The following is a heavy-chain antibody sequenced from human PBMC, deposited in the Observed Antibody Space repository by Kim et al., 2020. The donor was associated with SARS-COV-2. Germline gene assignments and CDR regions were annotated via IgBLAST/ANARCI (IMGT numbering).Heavy chain of an antibody. J-gene: IGHJ3*02. Sequence: SVKVSCKASGGTFSSYAISWVRQAPGQGLEWMGGIIPIFGTANYAQKFQGRVTITADESTSTAYMELSSLRSEDTAVYYCARALQKQWLVRGAAFDIWGQGTMVTVSS. CDR1: GGTFSSYA. V-gene: IGHV1-69*13. CDR3: ARALQKQWLVRGAAFDI. CDR2: IIPIFGTA. D-gene: IGHD6-19*01.